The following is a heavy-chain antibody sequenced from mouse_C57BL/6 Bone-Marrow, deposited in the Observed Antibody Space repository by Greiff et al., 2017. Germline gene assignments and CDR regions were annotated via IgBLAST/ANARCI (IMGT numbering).Heavy chain of an antibody. J-gene: IGHJ3*01. CDR1: GFTFSSYG. D-gene: IGHD4-1*01. V-gene: IGHV5-6*01. CDR2: ISSGGSYT. Sequence: EVQLVESGGDLVKPGGSLKLSCAASGFTFSSYGMSWVRQTPDKRLEWVATISSGGSYTYYPDSVKGRFTLSRDKAKKPLYLQMSSLKSADTAMYYCARQGSSSLTGTIFAYWGQGTLVTVSA. CDR3: ARQGSSSLTGTIFAY.